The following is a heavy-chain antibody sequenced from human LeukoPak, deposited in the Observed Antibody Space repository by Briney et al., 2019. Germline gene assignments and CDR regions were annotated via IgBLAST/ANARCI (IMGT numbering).Heavy chain of an antibody. V-gene: IGHV4-59*01. Sequence: SETLSLTCTVSGGSISGYYWSWIRQPPGKGLEWIGYTYYSGSTYYNPSLKSRVTISVDTSKNQFSLKLNSVTAADTAVYYYARDEMGDVWGQGTTVTVSS. CDR3: ARDEMGDV. D-gene: IGHD2-8*01. CDR2: TYYSGST. J-gene: IGHJ6*02. CDR1: GGSISGYY.